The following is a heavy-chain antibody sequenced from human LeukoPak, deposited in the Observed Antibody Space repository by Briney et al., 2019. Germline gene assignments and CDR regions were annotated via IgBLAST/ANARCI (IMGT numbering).Heavy chain of an antibody. Sequence: PSETLSLTCTVSGGSISSYYWSWIRQPPGKGLEWIGYIYYSGSTYYNPSVKSRVTLSVDVSKNRFSLNLTSVTAADTALYFCARTHFDSLGWFDPWGQGIQVIVSS. D-gene: IGHD3-9*01. CDR3: ARTHFDSLGWFDP. J-gene: IGHJ5*02. CDR2: IYYSGST. CDR1: GGSISSYY. V-gene: IGHV4-59*04.